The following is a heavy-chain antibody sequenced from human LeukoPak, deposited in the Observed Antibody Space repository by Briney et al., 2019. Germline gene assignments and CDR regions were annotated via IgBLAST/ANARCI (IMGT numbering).Heavy chain of an antibody. V-gene: IGHV4-34*01. CDR2: INHSGST. D-gene: IGHD2-15*01. Sequence: SETLSLTCAVYGGSFSGYYWNWIRQPPGKGLEWIGEINHSGSTNYNPSLKSRVTVSVDTSKNQFSLKLSSVTAADTAVYYCARGVGLCSGGSCYEYYFDYWGQGTLVTVSS. J-gene: IGHJ4*02. CDR3: ARGVGLCSGGSCYEYYFDY. CDR1: GGSFSGYY.